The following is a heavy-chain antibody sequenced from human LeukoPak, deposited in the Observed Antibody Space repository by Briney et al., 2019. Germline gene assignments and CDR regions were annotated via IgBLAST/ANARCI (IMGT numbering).Heavy chain of an antibody. J-gene: IGHJ4*02. CDR3: ARGLSGTYFALDY. D-gene: IGHD3-10*01. CDR1: GFTFSSYA. Sequence: GGSLRLSCAASGFTFSSYAMNWVRQAPGKGLEWVSGTSGSGSSTYYADSVKGRFTISRDNSKNTLSLHMNSLRAEDTAVYYCARGLSGTYFALDYWGQGTRVTVSS. CDR2: TSGSGSST. V-gene: IGHV3-23*01.